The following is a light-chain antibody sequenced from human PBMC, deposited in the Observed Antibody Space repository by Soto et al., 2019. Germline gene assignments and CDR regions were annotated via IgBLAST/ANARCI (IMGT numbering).Light chain of an antibody. V-gene: IGLV2-14*01. CDR1: SPDFG. Sequence: QSVLTQPASVSGSPGQSITISCSGISPDFGVSWYQHFPGKAPKLIIFEVSTRPSGVSTRFSGSKSGNMAFLTISGLQTEDEGLYHCSSDSSTTTLFGGGTKVTVL. J-gene: IGLJ2*01. CDR3: SSDSSTTTL. CDR2: EVS.